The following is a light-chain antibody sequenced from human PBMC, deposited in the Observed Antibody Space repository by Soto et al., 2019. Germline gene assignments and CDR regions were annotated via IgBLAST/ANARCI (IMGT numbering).Light chain of an antibody. CDR3: CSYAGGSTFV. Sequence: QSALTQPASVSASPGQSITISCTGTSRDVGSYNLVSWYQQHPGKAPKLIIYEVTKGPSGVSDRFSGSKSGNTASLTISGLQADAEADYYCCSYAGGSTFVFGGGTKLTVL. V-gene: IGLV2-23*02. CDR2: EVT. CDR1: SRDVGSYNL. J-gene: IGLJ2*01.